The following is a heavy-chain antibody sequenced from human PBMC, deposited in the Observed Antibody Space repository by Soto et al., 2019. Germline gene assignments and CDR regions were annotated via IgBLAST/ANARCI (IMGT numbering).Heavy chain of an antibody. CDR1: GFSLSSTRVA. J-gene: IGHJ4*02. CDR3: AHSVVAGLGYYFDY. Sequence: SGHTLVNPTQTLTLTCTFSGFSLSSTRVAVGWIRQPPGKALEWLALIYWDDDKRYSPFLKSRLTITKDTSKNQVVLTMTNMDPVDTATYYCAHSVVAGLGYYFDYWGQGTLVTVSS. V-gene: IGHV2-5*02. D-gene: IGHD6-19*01. CDR2: IYWDDDK.